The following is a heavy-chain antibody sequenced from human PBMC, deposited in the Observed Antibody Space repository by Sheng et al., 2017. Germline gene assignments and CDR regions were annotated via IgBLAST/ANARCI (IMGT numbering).Heavy chain of an antibody. CDR1: GGSIGSSSYY. Sequence: QLQLQESGPGLVKPSETLSLTXNVSGGSIGSSSYYWGWIRQPPGKGLEWIGSIYYSGSTYYQPVPRESSHRVVDTSKKQFSLNLSSVTAADTAVYYCVGSGSYYFFDNWGQGSLVTVSP. CDR3: VGSGSYYFFDN. D-gene: IGHD3-10*01. CDR2: IYYSGST. V-gene: IGHV4-39*01. J-gene: IGHJ4*02.